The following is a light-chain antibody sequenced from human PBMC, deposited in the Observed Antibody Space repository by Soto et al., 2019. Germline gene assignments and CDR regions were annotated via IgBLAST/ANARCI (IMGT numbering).Light chain of an antibody. CDR1: QSLLHSNGYNY. CDR3: MQALQTSYT. Sequence: DIVMTQSPLSLPVTPGEPASISCRSSQSLLHSNGYNYLDWYLQKPGQSPQLLIYLGSNRASGVPDRFSGSGSGTDFTLKISRVEAEDVGVYYCMQALQTSYTFGQGTKSEIK. CDR2: LGS. J-gene: IGKJ2*01. V-gene: IGKV2-28*01.